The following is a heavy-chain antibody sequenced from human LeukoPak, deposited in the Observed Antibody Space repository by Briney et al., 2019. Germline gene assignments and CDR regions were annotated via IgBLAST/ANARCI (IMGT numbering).Heavy chain of an antibody. CDR2: ISSSSSYI. D-gene: IGHD3-10*01. V-gene: IGHV3-21*01. Sequence: GGSLRLSCAASGFTFSSYSMNWVSQAPGKGLEWVSSISSSSSYIYYADSVKGRFTISRDNAKNSLYLQRNSLRAEDTAVYYCARAVRGPWFGELSYNYFDFWGQGTLVTVSS. CDR3: ARAVRGPWFGELSYNYFDF. CDR1: GFTFSSYS. J-gene: IGHJ4*02.